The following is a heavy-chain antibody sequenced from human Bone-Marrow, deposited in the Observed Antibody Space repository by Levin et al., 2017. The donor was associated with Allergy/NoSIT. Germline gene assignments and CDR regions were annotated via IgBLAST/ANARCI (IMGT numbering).Heavy chain of an antibody. CDR1: GGSISSSSYY. CDR3: ARLGIAAAGTQNWFDP. V-gene: IGHV4-39*01. J-gene: IGHJ5*02. Sequence: ASETLSLTCTVSGGSISSSSYYWGWIRQPPGKGLEWIGSIYYSGSTYYNPSLKSRVTISVDTSKNQFSLKLSSVTAADTAVYYCARLGIAAAGTQNWFDPWGQGTLVTVSS. CDR2: IYYSGST. D-gene: IGHD6-13*01.